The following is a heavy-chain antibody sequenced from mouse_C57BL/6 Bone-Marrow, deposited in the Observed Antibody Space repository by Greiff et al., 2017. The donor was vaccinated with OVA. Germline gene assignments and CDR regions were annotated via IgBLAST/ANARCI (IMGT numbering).Heavy chain of an antibody. J-gene: IGHJ2*01. CDR1: GYTFTSYW. CDR3: AREGGYFDY. V-gene: IGHV1-50*01. Sequence: VQLQQPGAELVKPGASVKLSCKASGYTFTSYWMQWVKQRPGQGLEWIGEIDPSDSYTNYHQKFKGKATLTVDTSSSTAYMQLSSLTSEDSAVYYCAREGGYFDYWGQGTTLTVSS. CDR2: IDPSDSYT.